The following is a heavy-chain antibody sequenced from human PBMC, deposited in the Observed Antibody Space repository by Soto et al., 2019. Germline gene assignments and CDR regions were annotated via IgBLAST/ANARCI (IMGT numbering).Heavy chain of an antibody. Sequence: LRLSCAASGFSFSRYGMHWVRQAPGKGLEWVALMSYDGNNENYADSVKGRFTISRDNSNNMPYLQMNSLRAEDTAVYYCAKHPHSSGRYYYFDSWGQGTLVTVSS. CDR1: GFSFSRYG. J-gene: IGHJ4*02. CDR2: MSYDGNNE. V-gene: IGHV3-30*18. CDR3: AKHPHSSGRYYYFDS. D-gene: IGHD6-19*01.